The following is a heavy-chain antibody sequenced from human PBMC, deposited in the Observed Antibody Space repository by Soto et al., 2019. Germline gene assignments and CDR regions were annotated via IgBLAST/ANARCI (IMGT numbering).Heavy chain of an antibody. D-gene: IGHD3-10*01. CDR2: ISYDGSNK. J-gene: IGHJ4*02. V-gene: IGHV3-30-3*01. Sequence: GSLRLSCAASGFTFSSYAMHWVRQAPGKGLEWVAVISYDGSNKYYADSVKGRFTISRDNSKNTLYLQMNSLRAEDTAVYYCASAKVGYSYGQYYYGSGSFDYWGQGTLVTVSS. CDR3: ASAKVGYSYGQYYYGSGSFDY. CDR1: GFTFSSYA.